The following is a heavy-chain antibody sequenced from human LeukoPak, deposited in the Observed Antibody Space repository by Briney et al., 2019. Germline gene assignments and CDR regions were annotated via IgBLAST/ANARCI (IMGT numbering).Heavy chain of an antibody. V-gene: IGHV4-39*07. CDR2: IYYSGST. D-gene: IGHD4-23*01. CDR3: AREVDYAGPHY. J-gene: IGHJ4*02. Sequence: SETLSLTCTVSGGSISSSSYYWGWIRQPPGKGLEWIGSIYYSGSTYYNPSLKSRVTISVDTSKNQFSLKLRSVTAADTAVYYCAREVDYAGPHYWGQGTLVTVSS. CDR1: GGSISSSSYY.